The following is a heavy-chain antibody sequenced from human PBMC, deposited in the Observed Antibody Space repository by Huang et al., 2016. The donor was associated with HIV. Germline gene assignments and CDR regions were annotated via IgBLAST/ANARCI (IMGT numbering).Heavy chain of an antibody. CDR3: AKEFEVLNGYHYYGMDV. CDR2: RSNDVSSK. V-gene: IGHV3-30*18. Sequence: QVHLVESGGGVVQPGRSLILSCALSGFSFSSYGMNWVRQGAGKGLEWVAVRSNDVSSKYYADAVRGRLTIARDKSNNRLYLQMKDLRVEDTAIYYCAKEFEVLNGYHYYGMDVWGQGTTVTVSS. J-gene: IGHJ6*02. D-gene: IGHD2-2*03. CDR1: GFSFSSYG.